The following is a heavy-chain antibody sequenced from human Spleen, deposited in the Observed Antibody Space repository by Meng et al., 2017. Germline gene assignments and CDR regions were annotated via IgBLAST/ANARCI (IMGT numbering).Heavy chain of an antibody. CDR2: ISSTGGAT. J-gene: IGHJ4*02. Sequence: EVQLLESGGRLLQPGGSLRLSCAASGFTFSTVGMNWVRQAPGKGLEWVSTISSTGGATYYADSVKGRLTISRDNSKNTLYLQMNSLRAEDTAVYYCVPRTTYFDSWGLGTLVTVSS. CDR3: VPRTTYFDS. V-gene: IGHV3-23*01. D-gene: IGHD4-11*01. CDR1: GFTFSTVG.